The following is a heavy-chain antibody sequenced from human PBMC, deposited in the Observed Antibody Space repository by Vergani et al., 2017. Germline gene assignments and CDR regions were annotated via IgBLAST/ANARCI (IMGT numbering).Heavy chain of an antibody. CDR2: IRYDGSNK. Sequence: QVQLVESGGGVVQPGGSLRLSCAASGFTFSSYGMHWVRQAPGKGLEWVAFIRYDGSNKYYADSVKGRFTISRDNSKNTLYLQMNSLRAEGTAVYYCARDMGSITMVRRVTDYWSQGTLVTVSS. V-gene: IGHV3-30*02. J-gene: IGHJ4*02. CDR1: GFTFSSYG. CDR3: ARDMGSITMVRRVTDY. D-gene: IGHD3-10*01.